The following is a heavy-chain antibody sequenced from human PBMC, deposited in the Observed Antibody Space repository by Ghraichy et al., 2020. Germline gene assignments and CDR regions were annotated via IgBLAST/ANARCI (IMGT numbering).Heavy chain of an antibody. CDR2: IYYSGST. CDR1: GGSISSSSYY. Sequence: SETLSLTCTVSGGSISSSSYYWGWIRQPPGKGLEWIGSIYYSGSTYYNPSLKSRVTISVDTSKNQFSLKLSSVTAADTAVYYCAAHRPYEDSSSWPDAFDIWGQGTMVTVSS. V-gene: IGHV4-39*01. CDR3: AAHRPYEDSSSWPDAFDI. J-gene: IGHJ3*02. D-gene: IGHD6-13*01.